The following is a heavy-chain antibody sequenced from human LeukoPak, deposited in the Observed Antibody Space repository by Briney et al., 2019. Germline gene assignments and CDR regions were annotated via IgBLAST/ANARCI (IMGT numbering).Heavy chain of an antibody. V-gene: IGHV3-30*02. J-gene: IGHJ4*02. CDR2: VRYDSSNK. CDR1: GFTFSGYG. CDR3: ANLLRWEPY. D-gene: IGHD4-23*01. Sequence: PGGSLRLSCAASGFTFSGYGMHWVRQAPGKGLEWVAFVRYDSSNKYYADSVKGRFAVSRDNSKNMWYLQMNSLRAEDTAVYYCANLLRWEPYWGQGTLVTVSS.